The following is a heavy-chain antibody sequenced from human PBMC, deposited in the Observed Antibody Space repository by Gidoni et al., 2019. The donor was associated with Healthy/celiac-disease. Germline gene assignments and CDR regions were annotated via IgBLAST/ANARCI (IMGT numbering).Heavy chain of an antibody. CDR1: GGTFSSYA. CDR2: IIPIFGIA. Sequence: QVQLVQSGAEVKKPGSSVKVSCKASGGTFSSYAISWVRQAPGQGLEWMGGIIPIFGIANYAQKFQGRVTITADKATSTAYMELSSLRSEDTAVYYCARGLGYCSSTSCYTVGSGKGIYYGMDVWGQGTTVTVSS. J-gene: IGHJ6*02. V-gene: IGHV1-69*17. CDR3: ARGLGYCSSTSCYTVGSGKGIYYGMDV. D-gene: IGHD2-2*02.